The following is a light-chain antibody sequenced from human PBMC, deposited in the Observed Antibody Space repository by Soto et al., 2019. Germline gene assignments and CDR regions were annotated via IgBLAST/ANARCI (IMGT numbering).Light chain of an antibody. V-gene: IGKV1-9*01. CDR1: QGINNY. CDR3: KHYNSYSEA. CDR2: TAY. J-gene: IGKJ1*01. Sequence: DIQLTQSPSFLSASVGDRVTVTCRASQGINNYLAWYQQKPGKAHKLLIYTAYTLQSGVPSRFSGSGSGTEFTLTIRSLQPDEFATYYCKHYNSYSEAFGQGPKVDIK.